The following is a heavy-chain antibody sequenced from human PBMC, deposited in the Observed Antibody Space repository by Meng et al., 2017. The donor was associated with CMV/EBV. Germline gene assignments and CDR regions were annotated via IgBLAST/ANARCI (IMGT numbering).Heavy chain of an antibody. CDR3: ARDGVVLVVPAYYYGMDV. CDR1: GFTFSDYY. D-gene: IGHD2-2*01. Sequence: GESLKISCAASGFTFSDYYMSWIRQAPGKGLEWVSYISSSGSTIYYADSVKGRFTTSRDNAKNSLYLQMNSLRAEDTAVYYCARDGVVLVVPAYYYGMDVWGQGTTVTVSS. CDR2: ISSSGSTI. J-gene: IGHJ6*02. V-gene: IGHV3-11*01.